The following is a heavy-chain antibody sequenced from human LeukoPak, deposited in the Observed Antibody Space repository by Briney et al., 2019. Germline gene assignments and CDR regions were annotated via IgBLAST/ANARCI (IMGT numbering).Heavy chain of an antibody. CDR2: ISGSGGST. D-gene: IGHD5-12*01. Sequence: PGGSLRLSCVASGFTFSSYAMSWVRQAPGKGLEWVSAISGSGGSTYYADSVKGRFTISRDNAKNTLYLQMNSLRAEDTAVYYCARDRVEPRIEWLRFRGWFYMDVWGKGTTVTVSS. V-gene: IGHV3-23*01. CDR1: GFTFSSYA. J-gene: IGHJ6*03. CDR3: ARDRVEPRIEWLRFRGWFYMDV.